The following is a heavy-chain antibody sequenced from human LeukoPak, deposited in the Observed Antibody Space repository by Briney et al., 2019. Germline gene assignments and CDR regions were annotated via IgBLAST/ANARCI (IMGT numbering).Heavy chain of an antibody. J-gene: IGHJ4*02. CDR1: GGSFSGYY. CDR3: ARVRGYSYGYFDY. CDR2: INHSGST. D-gene: IGHD5-18*01. Sequence: SETLSLTCAVYGGSFSGYYWSWIRQPPGKGLEWIGEINHSGSTNYNPSLKSRVTISVDTSKNQFSLKLSSVTAADTAVYYCARVRGYSYGYFDYWGQGTLVTVSS. V-gene: IGHV4-34*01.